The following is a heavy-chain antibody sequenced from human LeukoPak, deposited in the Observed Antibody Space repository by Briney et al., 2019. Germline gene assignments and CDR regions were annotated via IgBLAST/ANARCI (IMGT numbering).Heavy chain of an antibody. CDR2: IKQDGSEK. D-gene: IGHD6-19*01. J-gene: IGHJ4*02. CDR3: AKAEWLVRVFDY. V-gene: IGHV3-7*01. Sequence: GGALRLSCAASGFTFSSYWMSWVRQAPGKGLEWGANIKQDGSEKYYVDSVKGRFTISRDDAKNSLYLQMNSLRAEDTAVYYCAKAEWLVRVFDYWGQGTLVTVSS. CDR1: GFTFSSYW.